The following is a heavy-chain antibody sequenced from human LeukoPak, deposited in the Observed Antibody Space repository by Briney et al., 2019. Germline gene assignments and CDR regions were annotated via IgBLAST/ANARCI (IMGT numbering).Heavy chain of an antibody. J-gene: IGHJ6*02. Sequence: GGSLRLSCAASGFTFSSYGMHWVRQAPGKGLERVAVIWYDGSNKYYADSVKGRFTISRDNSKNTLYLQMNSLRAEDTAVYYCARVSFSIAGWYYGMDVWGQGTTVTVSS. V-gene: IGHV3-33*01. CDR3: ARVSFSIAGWYYGMDV. D-gene: IGHD6-6*01. CDR2: IWYDGSNK. CDR1: GFTFSSYG.